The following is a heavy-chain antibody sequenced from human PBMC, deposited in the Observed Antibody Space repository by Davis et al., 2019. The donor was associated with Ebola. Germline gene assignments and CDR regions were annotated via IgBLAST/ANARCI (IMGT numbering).Heavy chain of an antibody. Sequence: SETLSLTCTVSGGSISSYYWSWIRQPQGKGLEWIGYIYYSGSTNYNPSLQSRVTISVDTSKNQFSLKLSSVTAADTAMYYCARRGTSSWYAGWFDPWGQGTLVTVSS. V-gene: IGHV4-59*08. CDR3: ARRGTSSWYAGWFDP. CDR1: GGSISSYY. CDR2: IYYSGST. D-gene: IGHD6-13*01. J-gene: IGHJ5*02.